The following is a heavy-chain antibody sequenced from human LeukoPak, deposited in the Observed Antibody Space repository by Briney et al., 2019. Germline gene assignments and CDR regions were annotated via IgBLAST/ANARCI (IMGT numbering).Heavy chain of an antibody. J-gene: IGHJ4*02. V-gene: IGHV4-4*07. Sequence: SETLSLTCTVSGASINNYYWGWIRQSAGKGLEWVGRIYTNGITNYSPSLGGRLTMSVDTSKSQFYLRLSSVTAADTGVFYCAREAKSYDGDGYYLDYWGQGILVTVAS. CDR3: AREAKSYDGDGYYLDY. CDR1: GASINNYY. CDR2: IYTNGIT. D-gene: IGHD3-22*01.